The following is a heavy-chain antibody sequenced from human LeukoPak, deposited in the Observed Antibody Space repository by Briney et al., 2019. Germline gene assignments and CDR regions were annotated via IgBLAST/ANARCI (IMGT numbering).Heavy chain of an antibody. Sequence: ASVKVSCKASGYTLTDYDINWVRQSTGQGLEWMGWMNPNSGNTGYAQKFQGRVTLTRDTSITTAYLELSSLRSEDTAVYYCTRAYQGGQDAFDIWGQGTMVIVSS. CDR3: TRAYQGGQDAFDI. D-gene: IGHD2-2*01. CDR1: GYTLTDYD. CDR2: MNPNSGNT. J-gene: IGHJ3*02. V-gene: IGHV1-8*03.